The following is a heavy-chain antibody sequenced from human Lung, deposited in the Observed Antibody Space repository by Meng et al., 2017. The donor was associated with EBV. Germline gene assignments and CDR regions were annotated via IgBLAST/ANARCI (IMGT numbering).Heavy chain of an antibody. Sequence: SGLVQPSHTLSLTCAVAGGSISSGGYSWSWIRQPPGKGLEWIGYIYHSGSTYYNPSLKSRVTISVDRSKNQFSLKLSSVTAADTAVYYCARGITMVRGVPGHWFDPWGQGTLVTVSS. J-gene: IGHJ5*02. D-gene: IGHD3-10*01. V-gene: IGHV4-30-2*01. CDR2: IYHSGST. CDR1: GGSISSGGYS. CDR3: ARGITMVRGVPGHWFDP.